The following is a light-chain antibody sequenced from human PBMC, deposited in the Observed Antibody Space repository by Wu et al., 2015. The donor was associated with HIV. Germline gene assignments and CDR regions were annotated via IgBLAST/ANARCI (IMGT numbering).Light chain of an antibody. Sequence: YQHEIWPGSQAPRLSCIQAGPTGVPDRFSGSGSGTDFTLTISRLEPEDFAVYYCQQYGSSSWTFGQGTKVEIK. CDR3: QQYGSSSWT. J-gene: IGKJ1*01. CDR2: CI. V-gene: IGKV3-20*01.